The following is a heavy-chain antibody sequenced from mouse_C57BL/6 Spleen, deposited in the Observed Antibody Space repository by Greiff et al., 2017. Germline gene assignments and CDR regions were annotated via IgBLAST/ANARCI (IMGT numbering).Heavy chain of an antibody. J-gene: IGHJ4*01. CDR2: ISDGGSYT. D-gene: IGHD1-1*01. CDR3: ARDRAYYGSNYYAMDY. Sequence: EVQVVESGGGLVKPGGSLKLSCAASGFTFSSYAMSWVRQTPEKRLEWVATISDGGSYTYYPDNVKGRFTISRDNAKNNLYLQMSHLKSEDTAMYYCARDRAYYGSNYYAMDYWGQGTSVTVSS. V-gene: IGHV5-4*01. CDR1: GFTFSSYA.